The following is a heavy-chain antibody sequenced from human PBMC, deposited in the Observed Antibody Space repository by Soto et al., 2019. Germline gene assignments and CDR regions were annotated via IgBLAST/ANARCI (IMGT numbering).Heavy chain of an antibody. D-gene: IGHD3-9*01. V-gene: IGHV1-69*13. CDR2: IIPIFGTA. Sequence: SVKVSCKAPGGTFSSYAISWVRQAPGQGLEWMGGIIPIFGTANYAQKFQGRVTITADESTSTAYMELNSLRVEDTAVYYCAKDRHPDGIWTFGHWGQGTPVTVSS. CDR3: AKDRHPDGIWTFGH. CDR1: GGTFSSYA. J-gene: IGHJ4*02.